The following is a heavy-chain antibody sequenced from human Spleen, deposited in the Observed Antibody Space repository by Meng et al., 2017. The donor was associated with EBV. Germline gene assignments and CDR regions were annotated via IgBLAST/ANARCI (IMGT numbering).Heavy chain of an antibody. Sequence: QVQGGQSGAEVKRPGSSVKVGCKTSGGPFSSDAISWVRQAPGQGLEWLGGLIPMFGAPNYAQKFQGRVTITADESTSTHYMELSSLRSEDTAVYYCASESGRGYTPDYWGQGTLVTVSS. CDR3: ASESGRGYTPDY. D-gene: IGHD3-10*01. CDR1: GGPFSSDA. CDR2: LIPMFGAP. V-gene: IGHV1-69*12. J-gene: IGHJ4*02.